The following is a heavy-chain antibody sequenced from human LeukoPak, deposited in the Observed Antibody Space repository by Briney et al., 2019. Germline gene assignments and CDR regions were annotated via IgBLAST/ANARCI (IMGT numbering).Heavy chain of an antibody. V-gene: IGHV4-59*01. J-gene: IGHJ4*02. Sequence: PSETPSLTCAVYGGSFSGYYWSWIRQSPGKGLEWIGYIFYSGSTNYSPSLKSRVTISVDTSKNQFSLKLSSVTAADTAVYYCARGGIGPYPRLDYWGQGSLVTVSS. CDR2: IFYSGST. D-gene: IGHD2-2*01. CDR1: GGSFSGYY. CDR3: ARGGIGPYPRLDY.